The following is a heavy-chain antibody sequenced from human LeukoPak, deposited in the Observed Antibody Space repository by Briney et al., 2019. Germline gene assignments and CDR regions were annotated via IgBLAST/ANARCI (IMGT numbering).Heavy chain of an antibody. CDR2: INHSGST. CDR1: GGSFSGYY. D-gene: IGHD2/OR15-2a*01. CDR3: ARAFSPY. Sequence: PSETLSLTCAVYGGSFSGYYWSWIRQPPGKGLEWIGEINHSGSTNYNPSLKSRVTISVDTSKNQFSLKLSSVTAADTAVYYCARAFSPYWGQGTLVTVSS. V-gene: IGHV4-34*01. J-gene: IGHJ4*02.